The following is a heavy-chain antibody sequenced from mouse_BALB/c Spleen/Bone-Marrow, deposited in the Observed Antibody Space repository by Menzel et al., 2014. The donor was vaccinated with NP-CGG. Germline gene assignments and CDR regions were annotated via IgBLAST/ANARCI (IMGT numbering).Heavy chain of an antibody. CDR3: AGWGQLGLRRAWFAY. CDR2: INPTTAYT. D-gene: IGHD3-1*01. Sequence: QVQLQQSGAELARPGASVKMSCKASGYIFTDYWMHWVKQRPGQGLEWIGYINPTTAYTEYNQKFKDKATLTADKSSSTAYMQLSSLTSEDSAVYYCAGWGQLGLRRAWFAYWGQGTLVTVSA. CDR1: GYIFTDYW. J-gene: IGHJ3*01. V-gene: IGHV1-4*01.